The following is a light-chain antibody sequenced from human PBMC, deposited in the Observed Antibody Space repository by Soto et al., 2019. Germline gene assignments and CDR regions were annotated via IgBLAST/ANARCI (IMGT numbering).Light chain of an antibody. V-gene: IGKV3-20*01. CDR1: QSVSNNY. J-gene: IGKJ1*01. CDR3: HQYSNTFRT. Sequence: ENVLTQSPGTLSLSPGERATLSCRASQSVSNNYLAWYQQKPGQAPRLLIYGASNRATGIPDRFSGSGSGTEFTLTISSLQSEDFAVYHCHQYSNTFRTFGQGTKVDI. CDR2: GAS.